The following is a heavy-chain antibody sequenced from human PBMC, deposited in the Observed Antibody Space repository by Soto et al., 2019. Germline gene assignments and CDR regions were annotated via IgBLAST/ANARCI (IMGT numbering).Heavy chain of an antibody. CDR1: GGSLSDNY. J-gene: IGHJ4*02. CDR2: INHNGSA. V-gene: IGHV4-34*01. D-gene: IGHD2-15*01. Sequence: KTSETLSLTCAVYGGSLSDNYWSWIRQPPGKGLEWIGEINHNGSANYKPSLKSRVTISLDTSKNQFSLKLSSVTAAATAVYYCAGDITDYWGQGTLVTVSS. CDR3: AGDITDY.